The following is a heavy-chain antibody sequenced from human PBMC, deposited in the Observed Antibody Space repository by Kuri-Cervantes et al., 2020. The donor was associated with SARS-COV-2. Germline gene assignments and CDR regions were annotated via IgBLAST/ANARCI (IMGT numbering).Heavy chain of an antibody. J-gene: IGHJ3*02. CDR1: GFTFSSYA. V-gene: IGHV3-64*02. CDR3: ARDQYRYPDLWSGYWAAFDI. Sequence: GESLKISCAASGFTFSSYAMHWVRQAPGKGLEYVSSISSSGGSTYYADSVKGRFAISRDNSKNTVYLQMGSLRAEDMAMYYCARDQYRYPDLWSGYWAAFDIWGQGTMVTVSS. CDR2: ISSSGGST. D-gene: IGHD3-3*01.